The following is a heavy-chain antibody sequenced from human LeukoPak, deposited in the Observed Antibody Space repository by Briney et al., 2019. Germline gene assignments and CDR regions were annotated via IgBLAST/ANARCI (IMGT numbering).Heavy chain of an antibody. J-gene: IGHJ3*02. Sequence: SETLSLTCTVSGGSISSSNYYWGWLRQSPGKGLEWIGHIYYSGSTYYNPSLKSRVTISVHTSKNQFSLKLSSVTAADTAVYYCARLPDYDFWSGMMAFDIWGQGTMVTVSS. V-gene: IGHV4-39*01. CDR1: GGSISSSNYY. CDR2: IYYSGST. CDR3: ARLPDYDFWSGMMAFDI. D-gene: IGHD3-3*01.